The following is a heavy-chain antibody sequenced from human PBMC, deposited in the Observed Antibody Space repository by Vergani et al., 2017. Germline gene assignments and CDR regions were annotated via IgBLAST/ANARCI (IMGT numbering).Heavy chain of an antibody. CDR2: IWYDGSKE. Sequence: QVQLEESGGGVVQPGRSLRLSCAGSGFTLSSHAMHWVRQAPGKGLEWVAFIWYDGSKEYYADSVKGRFTISRYNSKNTLYLQMNNLRAADTAVYYCARSGYCAHGVCYMTYYYYMDVWGKGTAVTVSS. CDR3: ARSGYCAHGVCYMTYYYYMDV. CDR1: GFTLSSHA. J-gene: IGHJ6*03. D-gene: IGHD2-8*01. V-gene: IGHV3-33*01.